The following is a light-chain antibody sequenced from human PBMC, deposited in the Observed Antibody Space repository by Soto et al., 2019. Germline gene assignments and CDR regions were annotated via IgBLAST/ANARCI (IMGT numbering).Light chain of an antibody. J-gene: IGKJ1*01. Sequence: DIQMTKSLSSLYAYVGDRVTITCGASQAISNYLAWYQQKPGKVPKLLIYAASTLQSGVPSRFSGSGSGTDFTLTISSLQPEDVATYYCPEYNSAPWTFGQGTKVDIK. CDR3: PEYNSAPWT. V-gene: IGKV1-27*01. CDR2: AAS. CDR1: QAISNY.